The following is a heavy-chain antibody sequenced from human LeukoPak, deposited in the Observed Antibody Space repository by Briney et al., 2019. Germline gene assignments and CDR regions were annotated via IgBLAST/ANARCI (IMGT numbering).Heavy chain of an antibody. D-gene: IGHD5-24*01. Sequence: SVKVSCKAASGTFSSYAISWVRQAPGQGLEWMGGIIPIFGTANYAQKFQGRVTITTDESTSTAYMELSSLRSEDTAVYYCARFLSRRWLQSEWGQGTLVTVSS. J-gene: IGHJ4*02. CDR2: IIPIFGTA. CDR1: SGTFSSYA. CDR3: ARFLSRRWLQSE. V-gene: IGHV1-69*05.